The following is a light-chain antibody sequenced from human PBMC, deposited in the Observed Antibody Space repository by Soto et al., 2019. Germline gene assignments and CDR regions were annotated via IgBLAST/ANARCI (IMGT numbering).Light chain of an antibody. J-gene: IGKJ5*01. CDR1: QSVSSY. CDR2: DAS. CDR3: QQRSNWIT. Sequence: EIGMTQSPATLSVSPGERAALSCGASQSVSSYLAWYQQKPGQAPRLLIYDASNRATGIPARFSGSGSGTDFTLTISSLEPEDFAVYYCQQRSNWITFGQGTRLEI. V-gene: IGKV3-11*01.